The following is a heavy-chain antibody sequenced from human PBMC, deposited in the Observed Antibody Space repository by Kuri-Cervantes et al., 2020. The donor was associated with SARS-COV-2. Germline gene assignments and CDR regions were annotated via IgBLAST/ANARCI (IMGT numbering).Heavy chain of an antibody. CDR2: IYYSGST. CDR1: GGSISSYY. J-gene: IGHJ4*02. V-gene: IGHV4-59*01. D-gene: IGHD2-15*01. CDR3: ASVGGNCSGGSCYFSGFDY. Sequence: GSLRLSCTVSGGSISSYYWSWIRQPPGKGLEWIGYIYYSGSTNYNPSLKSRVTISVDTSKNQFSLKLSSVTAADTAVYYCASVGGNCSGGSCYFSGFDYWGQGTLVTVSS.